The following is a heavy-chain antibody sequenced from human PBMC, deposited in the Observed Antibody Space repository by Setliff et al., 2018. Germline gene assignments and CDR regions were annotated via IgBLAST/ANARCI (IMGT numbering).Heavy chain of an antibody. D-gene: IGHD4-17*01. J-gene: IGHJ3*02. Sequence: SSETLSLTCTVSGGSISSHYWSWIRQPPGKGLEWIGSIYYSGSTNYNPSLKSRVTISVDTSKNQFSLKLSSVTAADTAVYYCAGRRLDYGGNLGAFDIWG. CDR3: AGRRLDYGGNLGAFDI. CDR2: IYYSGST. CDR1: GGSISSHY. V-gene: IGHV4-59*11.